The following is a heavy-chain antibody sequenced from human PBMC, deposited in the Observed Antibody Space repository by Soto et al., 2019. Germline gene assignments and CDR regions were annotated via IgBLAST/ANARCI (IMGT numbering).Heavy chain of an antibody. J-gene: IGHJ6*02. CDR1: GFPFSSYW. Sequence: SLRLSCAASGFPFSSYWMHWVRQAPGKGLVWVSRINSDGSSTSYADSVKGRFTISRDNAKNTLYLQMNSLRAEDTAVYYCATEAPPYYYYYGMDVWGQGTTVTVSS. CDR3: ATEAPPYYYYYGMDV. CDR2: INSDGSST. V-gene: IGHV3-74*01.